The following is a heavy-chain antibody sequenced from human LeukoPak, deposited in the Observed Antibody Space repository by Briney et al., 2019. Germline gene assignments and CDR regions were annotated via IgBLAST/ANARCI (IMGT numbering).Heavy chain of an antibody. CDR3: ARTLGYCSSTSCYRRFDP. V-gene: IGHV4-39*01. CDR2: IYYRGSI. CDR1: GGSISSSSYY. Sequence: PSETLSLTCTVSGGSISSSSYYWGWIRQPPGKGLEWIGSIYYRGSIYYNPSLKSRVTISVDTSKNQFSLKLSSVTAADTAVYYCARTLGYCSSTSCYRRFDPWGQGTLVTVSS. J-gene: IGHJ5*02. D-gene: IGHD2-2*01.